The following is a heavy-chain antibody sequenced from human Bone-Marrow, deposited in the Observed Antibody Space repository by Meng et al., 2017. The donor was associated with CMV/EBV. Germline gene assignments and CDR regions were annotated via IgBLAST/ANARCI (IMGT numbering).Heavy chain of an antibody. V-gene: IGHV3-53*01. Sequence: GGSLRLSCAASGFTVSSNYMSWVRQAPGKGLEWVSVIYSGGSTYYADAVKGRFTISRDNSKNTLYLKMNSLRAEDTAVYYCARAGYSNEFDYWGQGTLVTVSS. CDR2: IYSGGST. CDR1: GFTVSSNY. J-gene: IGHJ4*02. D-gene: IGHD4-11*01. CDR3: ARAGYSNEFDY.